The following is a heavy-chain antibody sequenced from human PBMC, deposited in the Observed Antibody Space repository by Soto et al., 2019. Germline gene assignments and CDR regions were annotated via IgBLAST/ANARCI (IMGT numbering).Heavy chain of an antibody. CDR1: GGSIRGSDDY. D-gene: IGHD1-26*01. J-gene: IGHJ5*01. CDR2: VFYTGSD. V-gene: IGHV4-39*01. Sequence: QLHLQESGPRLVKPSETLSLTCTVSGGSIRGSDDYWAWIRQSPGKGLEYIGSVFYTGSDYYNPSLKNRVTIVADTSTNRFFLNLKSVTATDTAVYYCAKTPSGWYDSWGQGTLVTVSS. CDR3: AKTPSGWYDS.